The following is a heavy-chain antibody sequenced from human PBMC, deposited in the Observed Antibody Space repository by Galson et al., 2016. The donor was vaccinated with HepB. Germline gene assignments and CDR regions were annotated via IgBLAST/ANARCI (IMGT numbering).Heavy chain of an antibody. CDR3: ATRAIMGTIRNYFDS. D-gene: IGHD1-26*01. J-gene: IGHJ4*02. Sequence: SLRLSCAASGFTISSDYMSWVRQAPGKGLEFVSVSYSGGNTYYAESVKGRFTISMDNSNNTLYLQMTSLRVEDTAVYYCATRAIMGTIRNYFDSWGQGILVTVSS. CDR1: GFTISSDY. V-gene: IGHV3-53*01. CDR2: SYSGGNT.